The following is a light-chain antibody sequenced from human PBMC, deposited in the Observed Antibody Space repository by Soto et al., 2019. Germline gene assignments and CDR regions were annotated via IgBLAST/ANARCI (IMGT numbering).Light chain of an antibody. CDR2: DAS. J-gene: IGKJ1*01. CDR1: QNVNSW. V-gene: IGKV1-5*01. Sequence: DIQLTQSPSTLSASVGDRVTITCRASQNVNSWVAWYQQKPCKAPKFLIYDASNLESGVPSRFSGRGSGTEFTLTISNLQPDDFATYYCQRYNSNSRTFGQGTKVDIK. CDR3: QRYNSNSRT.